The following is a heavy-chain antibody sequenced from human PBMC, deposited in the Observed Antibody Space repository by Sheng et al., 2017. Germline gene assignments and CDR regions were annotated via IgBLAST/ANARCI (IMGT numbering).Heavy chain of an antibody. CDR3: ARGTVYSSGWHAVAFDI. D-gene: IGHD6-19*01. CDR2: ISSSGSTI. V-gene: IGHV3-48*03. Sequence: EVQLVESGGGLVQPGGSLRLSCAASGFTFSSYEMNWVRQAPGKGLEWVSYISSSGSTIYYADSVKGRFTISRDNAKNSLYLQMNSLRAEDTAVYYCARGTVYSSGWHAVAFDIWGQGTMVTVSS. J-gene: IGHJ3*02. CDR1: GFTFSSYE.